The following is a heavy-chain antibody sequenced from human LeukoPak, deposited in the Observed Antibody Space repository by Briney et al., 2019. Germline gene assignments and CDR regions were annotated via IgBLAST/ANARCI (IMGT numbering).Heavy chain of an antibody. Sequence: SETLSLTCSVSGGSISLSYYYWGWIRQPPGKALEWIGSVYYSGTTSYNPSLKSRVTISVDMSKNHFSLRLSSVTAADTAVYYCARQSSSWLFDYWGQGTLVTVSS. V-gene: IGHV4-39*01. CDR1: GGSISLSYYY. CDR2: VYYSGTT. J-gene: IGHJ4*02. CDR3: ARQSSSWLFDY. D-gene: IGHD6-13*01.